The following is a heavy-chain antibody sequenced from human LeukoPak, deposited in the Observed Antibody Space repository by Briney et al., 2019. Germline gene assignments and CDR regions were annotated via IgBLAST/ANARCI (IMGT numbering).Heavy chain of an antibody. Sequence: GGSLRLSCAASGFPFRSYAMHWVRQAPGKGLEYVSAITLDGISTYYANSVKGRFTISRDNSKNTLYLQMGSLRAEDMAVYYCARVAVPGTYDYWGQGTLVTVTS. J-gene: IGHJ4*02. CDR2: ITLDGIST. D-gene: IGHD6-19*01. CDR1: GFPFRSYA. CDR3: ARVAVPGTYDY. V-gene: IGHV3-64*01.